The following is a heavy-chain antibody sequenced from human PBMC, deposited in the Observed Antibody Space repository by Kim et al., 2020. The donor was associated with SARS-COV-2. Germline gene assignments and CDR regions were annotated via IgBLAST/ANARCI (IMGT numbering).Heavy chain of an antibody. V-gene: IGHV1-69*13. Sequence: SVKVSCKASGGTFSSYAISWVRQAPGQGLEWMGGIIPIFGTANYAQKFQGRVTITADESTSTAYMELSSLRSEDTAVYYCARISGGAQSEGGIDYWGQGTLVTVSS. CDR2: IIPIFGTA. J-gene: IGHJ4*02. CDR3: ARISGGAQSEGGIDY. CDR1: GGTFSSYA. D-gene: IGHD3-16*01.